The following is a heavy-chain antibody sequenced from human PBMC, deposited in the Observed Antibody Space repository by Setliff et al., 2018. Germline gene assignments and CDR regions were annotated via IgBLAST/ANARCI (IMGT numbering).Heavy chain of an antibody. CDR2: TYRDGST. J-gene: IGHJ4*02. D-gene: IGHD2-8*01. CDR1: GFTFSSYS. Sequence: GGSLRLSCAASGFTFSSYSMNWARQAPGKGLEWVSITYRDGSTYYAESVKGRFTLSRDSTKNTLSLQMNSLRVEDTAFYYCGTNSDSMHYIDFWGQGTLVTVSS. CDR3: GTNSDSMHYIDF. V-gene: IGHV3-66*01.